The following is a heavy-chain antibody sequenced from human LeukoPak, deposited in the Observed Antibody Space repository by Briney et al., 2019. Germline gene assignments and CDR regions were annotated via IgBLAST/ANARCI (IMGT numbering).Heavy chain of an antibody. J-gene: IGHJ4*02. CDR1: GFTFSSYA. Sequence: GGSLRLSCAASGFTFSSYAMSWVRQAPGKGLEWVSAISGSGGSTYYADSVKGRFTISRDNSKNTLYLQMNSLKTEDTAVYYCTTDPQTIAVAGTLPVWGQGTLVTVSS. D-gene: IGHD6-19*01. CDR2: ISGSGGST. CDR3: TTDPQTIAVAGTLPV. V-gene: IGHV3-23*01.